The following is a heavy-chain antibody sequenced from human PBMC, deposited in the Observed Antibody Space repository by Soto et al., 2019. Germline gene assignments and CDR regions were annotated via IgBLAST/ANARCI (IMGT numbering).Heavy chain of an antibody. J-gene: IGHJ4*02. Sequence: GGSLRLSCAASGFTFSTYSMNWVRQAPGKGLEWVSYISSSSSYIYYADSVKGRFTISRDNAKNSLYLQMNSLRAEDTAVYYCARDGYVHPRYFDYCGQGTLVTVSS. CDR1: GFTFSTYS. V-gene: IGHV3-21*05. CDR2: ISSSSSYI. D-gene: IGHD5-12*01. CDR3: ARDGYVHPRYFDY.